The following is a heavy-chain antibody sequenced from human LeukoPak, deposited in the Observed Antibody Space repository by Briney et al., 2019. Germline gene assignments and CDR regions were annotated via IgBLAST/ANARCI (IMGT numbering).Heavy chain of an antibody. Sequence: PGGSLRLSCAASGFTFSTYAMHWVRQVPGKGLEWVAVAGQDDIVKYYADSVKGRFTISRDNSKNTLYLQMNSLTIDDTAVYYCARVFDPWGQGTLVTVSS. J-gene: IGHJ5*02. CDR2: AGQDDIVK. CDR1: GFTFSTYA. CDR3: ARVFDP. V-gene: IGHV3-30*04.